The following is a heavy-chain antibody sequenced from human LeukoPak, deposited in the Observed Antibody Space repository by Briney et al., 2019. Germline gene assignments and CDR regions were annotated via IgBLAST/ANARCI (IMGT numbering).Heavy chain of an antibody. CDR2: FDPEDGET. CDR3: AGEVGAENWFDP. Sequence: VASVKVSCKVSGYTLTELSMHWVRQAPGKGLEWMGGFDPEDGETIYAQKFQGRVTMTRDTSISTAYMELSSLRFDDTAVYYCAGEVGAENWFDPWGQGTLVTVSS. V-gene: IGHV1-24*01. CDR1: GYTLTELS. J-gene: IGHJ5*02. D-gene: IGHD1-26*01.